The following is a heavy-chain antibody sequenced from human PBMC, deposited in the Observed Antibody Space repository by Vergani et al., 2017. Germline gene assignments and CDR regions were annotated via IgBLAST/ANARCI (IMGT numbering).Heavy chain of an antibody. Sequence: QVQLVQSGAEVKKPGSSVKVSCKASGGTFSSYAISWVRQAPGQGLEWMGGIIPIFGTANYAQKFQGRVTITADDSTSTAYMELSSMRSEDTAVYYCARDINGREVAGYAFDIWGQGTMVTVSS. J-gene: IGHJ3*02. CDR1: GGTFSSYA. V-gene: IGHV1-69*01. CDR2: IIPIFGTA. CDR3: ARDINGREVAGYAFDI. D-gene: IGHD6-19*01.